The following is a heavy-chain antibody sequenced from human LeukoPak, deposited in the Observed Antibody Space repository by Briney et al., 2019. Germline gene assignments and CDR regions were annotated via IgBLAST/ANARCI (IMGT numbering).Heavy chain of an antibody. Sequence: SQTLSLTCTVSGGSISSGSYYWSWIRQPPGKGLEWIGYIYYSGSTNYNPSLKSRVTISVDTSKNQFSLKLSSVTAADTAVYYCAKSAGGYYYYYMDVWGKGTTVTVSS. CDR1: GGSISSGSYY. J-gene: IGHJ6*03. V-gene: IGHV4-61*01. D-gene: IGHD3-10*01. CDR2: IYYSGST. CDR3: AKSAGGYYYYYMDV.